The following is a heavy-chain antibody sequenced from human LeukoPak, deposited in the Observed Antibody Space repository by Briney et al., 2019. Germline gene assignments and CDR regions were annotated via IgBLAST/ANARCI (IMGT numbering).Heavy chain of an antibody. CDR1: GFSFSSYA. CDR3: AKGGIGSSPGLDS. V-gene: IGHV3-23*01. D-gene: IGHD5-18*01. CDR2: IAVSGGGP. Sequence: PGGSLRLSCAASGFSFSSYAMSWVRQAPGKGLEWVSSIAVSGGGPYYGDSVKGRFTISRDNSKNTVYLQMNSLRAEDTAIYSCAKGGIGSSPGLDSWGQGTLVTVPS. J-gene: IGHJ4*02.